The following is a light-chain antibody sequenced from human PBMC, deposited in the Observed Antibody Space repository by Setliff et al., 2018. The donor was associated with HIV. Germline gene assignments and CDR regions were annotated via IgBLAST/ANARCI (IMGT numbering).Light chain of an antibody. Sequence: QSVLTQPASVSGSPGQSITISCTGTSNDVGGYNYVAWYQEHPGKAPKLMIYDVSNRPSGVSNRFSGSKSGSTASLTISGLLAEDEADYYCSSYTTINTYVFGSGTKVTVL. J-gene: IGLJ1*01. CDR1: SNDVGGYNY. CDR3: SSYTTINTYV. CDR2: DVS. V-gene: IGLV2-14*03.